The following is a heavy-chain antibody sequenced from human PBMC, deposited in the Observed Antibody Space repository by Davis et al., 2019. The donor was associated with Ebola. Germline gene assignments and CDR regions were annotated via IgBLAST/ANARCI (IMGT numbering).Heavy chain of an antibody. CDR3: ARDNGLNTIPDWYYGMDV. CDR1: GFTFSSYS. V-gene: IGHV3-21*01. Sequence: GGSLRLSCAASGFTFSSYSMNWVRQAPGKGLEWVSSISSSSSYIYYADSVKGRFTISRDNAKNSLYLQMNSLRAEDTAVYYCARDNGLNTIPDWYYGMDVWGQGTTVTVSS. CDR2: ISSSSSYI. J-gene: IGHJ6*02. D-gene: IGHD3/OR15-3a*01.